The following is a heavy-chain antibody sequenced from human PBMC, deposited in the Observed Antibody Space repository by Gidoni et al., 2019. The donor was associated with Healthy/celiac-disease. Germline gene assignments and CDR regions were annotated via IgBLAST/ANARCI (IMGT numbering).Heavy chain of an antibody. CDR2: IDPSDSYT. Sequence: EVQLVQSGAEVKKPGESLRISCKGSGYSFTSYWISWVRQMPGKGLEWMGRIDPSDSYTNYSPSFQGHVTISADKSISTAYLQWSSLKASDTAMYYCARHVTGSSGWYTYLDYWGQGTLVTVSS. CDR3: ARHVTGSSGWYTYLDY. CDR1: GYSFTSYW. J-gene: IGHJ4*02. V-gene: IGHV5-10-1*03. D-gene: IGHD6-19*01.